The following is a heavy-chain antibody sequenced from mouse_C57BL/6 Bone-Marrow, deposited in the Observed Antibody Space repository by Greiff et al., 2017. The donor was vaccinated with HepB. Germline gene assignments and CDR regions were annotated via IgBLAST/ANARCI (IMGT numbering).Heavy chain of an antibody. V-gene: IGHV1-5*01. Sequence: EVQLQQSGTVLARPGASVKMSCKTSGYTFTSYWMHWVKQRPGQGLEWIGAIYPGNSDTSYNQKFKGKAKLTAVTSASTAYMELSSLTNEDSAVYYCTRSRYSNPPFDYWGQGTTLTVSS. CDR3: TRSRYSNPPFDY. D-gene: IGHD2-5*01. CDR2: IYPGNSDT. J-gene: IGHJ2*01. CDR1: GYTFTSYW.